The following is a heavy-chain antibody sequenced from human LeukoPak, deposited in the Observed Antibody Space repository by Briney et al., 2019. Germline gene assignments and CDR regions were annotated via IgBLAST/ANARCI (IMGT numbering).Heavy chain of an antibody. D-gene: IGHD2-2*01. CDR1: GFTFSNYS. CDR3: ARDRYCSSTSCTWGSSWYDY. J-gene: IGHJ4*02. V-gene: IGHV3-21*01. Sequence: GGSLRLSCAASGFTFSNYSMNWVRQAPGKGLEWVSSINAENYIYYADSVKGRFIMSRDNAKNSLYLQMNSLRAVDTAVYYCARDRYCSSTSCTWGSSWYDYWGQGTLVTVSS. CDR2: INAENYI.